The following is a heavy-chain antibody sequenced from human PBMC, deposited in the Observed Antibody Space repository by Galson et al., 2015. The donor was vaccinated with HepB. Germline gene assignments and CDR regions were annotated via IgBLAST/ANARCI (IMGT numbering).Heavy chain of an antibody. V-gene: IGHV4-30-4*07. CDR2: IYYSGST. D-gene: IGHD3-22*01. CDR3: ARYDSSGYYYFSYFGAFDI. J-gene: IGHJ3*02. CDR1: SGSISSGGYS. Sequence: TLSLTCAVSSGSISSGGYSWSWIRQPPGKGLEWIGYIYYSGSTYYNPSLKSRVTISVDTSKNQFSLKLSSVTAADTAVYYCARYDSSGYYYFSYFGAFDIWGQGTMVTVSS.